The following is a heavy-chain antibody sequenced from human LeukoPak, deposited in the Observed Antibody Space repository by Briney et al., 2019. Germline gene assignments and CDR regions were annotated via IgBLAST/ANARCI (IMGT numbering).Heavy chain of an antibody. Sequence: GGSLRLSCAASGFSVTSNYMTWFRQSPGKGLAWVSHIYADGTTFYTDSAKGRFTLSRDNPQNTLFLQLSSLRVDDTAIYYCAEGTSGYYDVWGRGARVTVAA. CDR2: IYADGTT. CDR1: GFSVTSNY. D-gene: IGHD1-7*01. V-gene: IGHV3-53*01. CDR3: AEGTSGYYDV. J-gene: IGHJ2*01.